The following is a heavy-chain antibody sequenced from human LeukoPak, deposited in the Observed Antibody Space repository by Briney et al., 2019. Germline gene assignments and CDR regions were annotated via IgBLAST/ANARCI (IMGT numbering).Heavy chain of an antibody. CDR2: IIPILGIA. J-gene: IGHJ3*02. D-gene: IGHD4-11*01. CDR1: GGTFSSYA. CDR3: ARAENRNDYSNYDDAFDI. Sequence: ASVKVSCKASGGTFSSYAISWVRQAPGQGLEWMGRIIPILGIANYAQKFQGRVTMTRDTSTSTVYMELSSLRSEDTAVYYCARAENRNDYSNYDDAFDIWGQGTMVTVSS. V-gene: IGHV1-69*04.